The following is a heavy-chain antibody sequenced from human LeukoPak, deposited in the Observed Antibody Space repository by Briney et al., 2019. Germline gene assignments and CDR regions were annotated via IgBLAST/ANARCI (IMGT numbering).Heavy chain of an antibody. CDR2: IKQDGSEK. CDR3: ARDGFGTGSS. D-gene: IGHD3-16*01. Sequence: GGSLRLSCEASGFTFSSYWMSWVRQAPGKGLEWVANIKQDGSEKNYVDSVKGRFIISRDNAKNSLYLQMNTLRADDTAVYYCARDGFGTGSSWGQGTLVTVSS. V-gene: IGHV3-7*03. J-gene: IGHJ4*02. CDR1: GFTFSSYW.